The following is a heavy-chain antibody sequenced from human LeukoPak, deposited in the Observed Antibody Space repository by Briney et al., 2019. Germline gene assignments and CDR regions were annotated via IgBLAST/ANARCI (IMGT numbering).Heavy chain of an antibody. D-gene: IGHD3-10*01. CDR3: ARDKFQITMVRGVIIGRNWNDEVFDD. V-gene: IGHV1-69*13. CDR2: IIPIFGTA. Sequence: ASAKVSCKASGGTFSSYAISWVRQAPGQGLEWMGGIIPIFGTANYAQKFQGRVTITADESTSTAYMELSSLRSEDTAVYYCARDKFQITMVRGVIIGRNWNDEVFDDWGQGTLVTVSS. CDR1: GGTFSSYA. J-gene: IGHJ4*02.